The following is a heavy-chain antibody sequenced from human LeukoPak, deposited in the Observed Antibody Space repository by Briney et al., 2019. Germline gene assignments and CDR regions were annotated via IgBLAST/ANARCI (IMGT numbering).Heavy chain of an antibody. CDR1: GFTFSDAW. J-gene: IGHJ3*02. V-gene: IGHV3-15*01. Sequence: GGSLRLSCAASGFTFSDAWMNWVRQAPGKGLEWVGCIKTKAGGGTTDYAALVKGRFTISRDDSKNTMYLQMNSLRTEDTAVYYCTTNHLFDIWGQGTMVTVSS. CDR3: TTNHLFDI. CDR2: IKTKAGGGTT.